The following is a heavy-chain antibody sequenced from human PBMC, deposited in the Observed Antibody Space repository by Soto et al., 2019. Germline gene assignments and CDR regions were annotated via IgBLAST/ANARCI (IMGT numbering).Heavy chain of an antibody. CDR1: GFACISFC. Sequence: GGSLRLTCATYGFACISFCMSWVRQAPGKGLEWVASIKQEGREKWYGDSVRGRFTISRDNARNSLYLQMNSLRAEDTAVYYCAVGSSGWYDAFDIWGQGT. CDR2: IKQEGREK. V-gene: IGHV3-7*01. J-gene: IGHJ3*02. D-gene: IGHD6-19*01. CDR3: AVGSSGWYDAFDI.